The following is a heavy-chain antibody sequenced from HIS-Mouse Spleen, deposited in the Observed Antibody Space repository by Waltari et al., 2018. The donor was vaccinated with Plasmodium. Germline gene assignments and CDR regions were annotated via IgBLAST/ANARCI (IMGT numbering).Heavy chain of an antibody. D-gene: IGHD2-15*01. Sequence: EVQLVESGGGLVQPGGSRRLSCAASGFTVVSNSMSWVLRAQGKGLEWVSVIYSGGSTYYADSVKGRFTISRDNSKNTLYLQMNSLRAEDTAVYYCARGYCSGGSCYSAFDIWGQGTMVTVSS. CDR3: ARGYCSGGSCYSAFDI. CDR2: IYSGGST. CDR1: GFTVVSNS. J-gene: IGHJ3*02. V-gene: IGHV3-66*01.